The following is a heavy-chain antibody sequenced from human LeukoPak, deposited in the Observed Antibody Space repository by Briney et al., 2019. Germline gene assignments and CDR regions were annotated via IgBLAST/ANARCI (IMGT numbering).Heavy chain of an antibody. D-gene: IGHD6-13*01. CDR1: GFTFSTYS. J-gene: IGHJ4*02. CDR3: ATMPSIAATSRGRFVY. CDR2: ISGSSSSSDGGAI. V-gene: IGHV3-48*01. Sequence: GGSLRLSCTASGFTFSTYSMNWVRQAPGRGLEWVSYISGSSSSSDGGAIQYADSVKGRFTISRDNDKNSLYLQMNSLRAEDTAVYYCATMPSIAATSRGRFVYWGQGTLVTVSS.